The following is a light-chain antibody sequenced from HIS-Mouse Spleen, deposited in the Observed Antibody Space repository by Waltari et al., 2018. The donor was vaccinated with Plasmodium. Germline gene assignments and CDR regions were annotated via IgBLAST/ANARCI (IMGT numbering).Light chain of an antibody. Sequence: DIQMTQSPSSLSASVGDRGTITCQASQDISNYLNWYEQKPGKAPKLLIYDASNLETGVASRFSGSGSGTDVTFTISSLQPEDIATYYCQQYDNLPPLFTFGPGTKVAIK. CDR3: QQYDNLPPLFT. CDR1: QDISNY. V-gene: IGKV1-33*01. CDR2: DAS. J-gene: IGKJ3*01.